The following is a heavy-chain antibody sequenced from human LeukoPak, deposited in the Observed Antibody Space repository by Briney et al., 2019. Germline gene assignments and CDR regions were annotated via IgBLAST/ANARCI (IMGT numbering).Heavy chain of an antibody. V-gene: IGHV1-18*01. CDR3: ARSGFTVVPIANYHDGMDV. D-gene: IGHD2-2*01. Sequence: ASVKVSCKCSGYSFISYGINWVRQAPGQGLEWMGWISGNSGNTKYADKFQGRVTMTTDTSTGTVYMELRSLRSDDTAVYYCARSGFTVVPIANYHDGMDVWGHGTTVTVSS. CDR2: ISGNSGNT. CDR1: GYSFISYG. J-gene: IGHJ6*02.